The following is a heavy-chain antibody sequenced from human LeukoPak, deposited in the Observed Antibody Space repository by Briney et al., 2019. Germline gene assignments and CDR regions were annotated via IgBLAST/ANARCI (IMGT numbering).Heavy chain of an antibody. V-gene: IGHV1-46*01. CDR3: ARGRVTATDGFDI. J-gene: IGHJ3*02. Sequence: GASVKVSCKASGYTFTGYYMHWVRQAPGEGLEWMGIINPTGGSTRYAQKFQGRVTMTRDTSTSTVYMELSSLRSEDTAVYYCARGRVTATDGFDIWGQGTTVIVSS. CDR1: GYTFTGYY. CDR2: INPTGGST. D-gene: IGHD2-21*02.